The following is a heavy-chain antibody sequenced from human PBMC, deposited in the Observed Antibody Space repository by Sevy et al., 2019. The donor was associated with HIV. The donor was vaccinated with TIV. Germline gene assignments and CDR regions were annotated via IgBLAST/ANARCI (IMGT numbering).Heavy chain of an antibody. CDR3: AKDSGISAQIVVSLRY. Sequence: GGSLRLSCADSGVTFSSYAMSWVRQAPGKGLEWVSTISGHGGSTYYADALKGRFTISRDNSKKLVYLQTNSLGAEDTAVYYCAKDSGISAQIVVSLRYWGQGTQVTFSS. J-gene: IGHJ4*02. CDR2: ISGHGGST. CDR1: GVTFSSYA. D-gene: IGHD3-22*01. V-gene: IGHV3-23*01.